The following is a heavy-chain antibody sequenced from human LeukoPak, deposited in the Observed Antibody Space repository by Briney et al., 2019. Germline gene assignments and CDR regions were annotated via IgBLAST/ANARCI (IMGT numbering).Heavy chain of an antibody. V-gene: IGHV3-23*01. CDR3: AKAGGRVRGVIPHHFDY. CDR2: ISGSGGST. D-gene: IGHD3-10*01. CDR1: GFTFSSYA. Sequence: PGGSLRLSCAASGFTFSSYAMSWVRQAPGKGLEWVSAISGSGGSTYYADSVKGRFTISRDNSKNTLYLQMNSLRAEDTAVYYCAKAGGRVRGVIPHHFDYWGQGTLVTVSS. J-gene: IGHJ4*02.